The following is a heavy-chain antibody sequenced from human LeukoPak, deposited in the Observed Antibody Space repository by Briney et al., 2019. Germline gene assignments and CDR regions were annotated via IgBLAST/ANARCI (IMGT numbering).Heavy chain of an antibody. D-gene: IGHD6-13*01. CDR2: INPNSGGT. V-gene: IGHV1-2*04. CDR3: AREEGSSLAYLDY. CDR1: GYTFTGYY. Sequence: ASVKVSCKASGYTFTGYYMHWVRQAPGQGLERMGWINPNSGGTNYAQKFQGWVTMTRDTSISTAYMELSRLRSDDTAVYYCAREEGSSLAYLDYWGQGTLVTVSS. J-gene: IGHJ4*02.